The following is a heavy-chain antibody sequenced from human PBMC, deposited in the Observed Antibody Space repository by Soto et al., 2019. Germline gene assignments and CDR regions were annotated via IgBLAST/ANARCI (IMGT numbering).Heavy chain of an antibody. CDR2: INPNVGGT. CDR1: GYTFTNFG. V-gene: IGHV1-2*04. Sequence: ASVKVSCKTSGYTFTNFGISWVRQAPGQGLEGMGWINPNVGGTNYAQKVQGWVTMTRDTSISTAYMELSRLRSDDTAVYYCARAIGGYSYGFPTHFDYWGQGTLVTISS. D-gene: IGHD5-18*01. J-gene: IGHJ4*02. CDR3: ARAIGGYSYGFPTHFDY.